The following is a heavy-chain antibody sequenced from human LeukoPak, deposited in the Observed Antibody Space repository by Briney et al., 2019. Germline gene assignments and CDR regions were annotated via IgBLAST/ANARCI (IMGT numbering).Heavy chain of an antibody. V-gene: IGHV4-59*01. J-gene: IGHJ4*02. D-gene: IGHD4-17*01. CDR2: INYSGNT. CDR1: GDSISGYY. Sequence: SETLSLTCTVSGDSISGYYWSWIRQPPGKGLEWMGYINYSGNTNYNPSLKSRVTISVDTSKNQFSLRPTSVTAADTAVYYCAREGRQDYVYFDCWGQGTLVTVSS. CDR3: AREGRQDYVYFDC.